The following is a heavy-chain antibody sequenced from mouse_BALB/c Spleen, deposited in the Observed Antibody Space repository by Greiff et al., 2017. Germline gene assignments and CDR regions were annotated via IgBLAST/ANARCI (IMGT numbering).Heavy chain of an antibody. CDR3: ARHYYGSSLFDY. CDR2: IDPSDSYT. J-gene: IGHJ2*01. V-gene: IGHV1-69*02. CDR1: GYTFTSYW. D-gene: IGHD1-1*01. Sequence: QQSCKASGYTFTSYWMHWVKQRPGQGLEWIGEIDPSDSYTNYNQKFKGKATLTVDKSSSTAYMQLSSLTSEDSAVYYCARHYYGSSLFDYWGQGTTLTVSS.